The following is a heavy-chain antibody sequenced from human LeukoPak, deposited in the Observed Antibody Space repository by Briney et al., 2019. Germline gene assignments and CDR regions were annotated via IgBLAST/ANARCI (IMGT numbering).Heavy chain of an antibody. V-gene: IGHV1-69*05. CDR2: IIPIFGTA. CDR1: GGTFSSYA. D-gene: IGHD4-23*01. CDR3: ARELGGNGFQY. J-gene: IGHJ1*01. Sequence: SVKVSCKASGGTFSSYAISWVRQAPGQGLEWMGRIIPIFGTANYAQKFQGRVTITTDESTSTAYMELSSLRSEDTAVCYCARELGGNGFQYWGQGTLVTVSS.